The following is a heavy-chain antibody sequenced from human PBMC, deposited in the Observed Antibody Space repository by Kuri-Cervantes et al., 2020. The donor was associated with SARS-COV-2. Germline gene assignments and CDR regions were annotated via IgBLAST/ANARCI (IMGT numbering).Heavy chain of an antibody. CDR1: GFTFSNYA. V-gene: IGHV3-30-3*01. Sequence: GGSLRLSCAASGFTFSNYAMHWVRQAPGKGLEWVAVISYDGSNKYYADSVKGRFTISRDNSKNTLYLQMNSLRAEDTAVYYCAKDLAYGDYAGDYWGQGTLVTVSS. D-gene: IGHD4-17*01. J-gene: IGHJ4*02. CDR2: ISYDGSNK. CDR3: AKDLAYGDYAGDY.